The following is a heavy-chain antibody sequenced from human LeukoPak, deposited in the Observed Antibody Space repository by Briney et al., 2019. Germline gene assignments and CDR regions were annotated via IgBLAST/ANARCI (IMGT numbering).Heavy chain of an antibody. CDR2: LYSAGGT. Sequence: GGSLRLFCAASGVTVSRTYMSWVRQAPGKGLEWVSVLYSAGGTYYADSVKGRFTISRDNSKNSLYLQMNSLRVEDTAVYYCSRGGDPRWLVHGEYWGQGTLVTVSS. V-gene: IGHV3-53*01. CDR3: SRGGDPRWLVHGEY. J-gene: IGHJ4*02. CDR1: GVTVSRTY. D-gene: IGHD6-19*01.